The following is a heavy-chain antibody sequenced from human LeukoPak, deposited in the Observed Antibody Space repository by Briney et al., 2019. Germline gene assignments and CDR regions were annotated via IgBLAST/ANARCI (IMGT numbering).Heavy chain of an antibody. Sequence: ASVKVSCKASGYTFTSYGISWVRQAPGQGLEWMGWISAYNGNTNYAQKPQGRVTMTTDTSTNATYMELRSLRSDDTAVYYCARGYYYGSGSYFPYYYYYMDVWGKGTTVTVSS. CDR2: ISAYNGNT. J-gene: IGHJ6*03. CDR3: ARGYYYGSGSYFPYYYYYMDV. CDR1: GYTFTSYG. D-gene: IGHD3-10*01. V-gene: IGHV1-18*01.